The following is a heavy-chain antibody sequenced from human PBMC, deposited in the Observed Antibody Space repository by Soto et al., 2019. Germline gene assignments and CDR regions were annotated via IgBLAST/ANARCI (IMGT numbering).Heavy chain of an antibody. CDR3: ARDTLAHGIFEY. J-gene: IGHJ4*02. CDR2: IWYDGSNK. Sequence: GSLRLSCAASGFAFSTYGMHLVRHAPGKGLEWVAVIWYDGSNKYYADSVKGRFTISRDNTKNTMYLQMNSLRAEDTAVYYCARDTLAHGIFEYLGQATLVTVS. V-gene: IGHV3-33*01. D-gene: IGHD1-26*01. CDR1: GFAFSTYG.